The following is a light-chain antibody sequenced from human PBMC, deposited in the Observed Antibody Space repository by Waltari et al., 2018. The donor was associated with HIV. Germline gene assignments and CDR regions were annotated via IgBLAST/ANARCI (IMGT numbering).Light chain of an antibody. J-gene: IGLJ3*02. CDR3: AAWADSLNGPV. Sequence: QSVLIQPPSASGTPGQRVSISCSGSNSNIGSNPVHWNQYIPGTAPKLLIYNNNPRPSGVPDRFSGSKSGTSASLAISGLQSEDEADYFCAAWADSLNGPVFGGGTKLTVL. CDR1: NSNIGSNP. V-gene: IGLV1-44*01. CDR2: NNN.